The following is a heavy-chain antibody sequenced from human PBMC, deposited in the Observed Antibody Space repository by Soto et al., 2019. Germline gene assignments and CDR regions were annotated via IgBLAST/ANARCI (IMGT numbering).Heavy chain of an antibody. Sequence: GGSLRLSCAASGFTVSSNYMSWVRQAPGKGLEWVSVIYSGGSTYYADSVKGRFTISRDNSKNTLYLQMNSLRAEDTAVYYCARYYYGSGSVGDAFDIWGQGTMVTVSS. V-gene: IGHV3-53*01. D-gene: IGHD3-10*01. J-gene: IGHJ3*02. CDR2: IYSGGST. CDR3: ARYYYGSGSVGDAFDI. CDR1: GFTVSSNY.